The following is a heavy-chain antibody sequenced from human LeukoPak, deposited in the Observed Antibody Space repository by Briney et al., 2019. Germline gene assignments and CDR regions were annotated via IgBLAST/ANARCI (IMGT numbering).Heavy chain of an antibody. D-gene: IGHD3-22*01. CDR3: ARDYYYDSSGYYPLDAFDI. CDR1: GYTFTVYY. J-gene: IGHJ3*02. Sequence: GAAVKVSCKASGYTFTVYYMHWVRQAPGQGLEWMGRINPNSGGTNYAQKFQGRVNMTRDTSLSTAYMELSRLRSDDTAVYYCARDYYYDSSGYYPLDAFDIWGQGTIATVSS. CDR2: INPNSGGT. V-gene: IGHV1-2*06.